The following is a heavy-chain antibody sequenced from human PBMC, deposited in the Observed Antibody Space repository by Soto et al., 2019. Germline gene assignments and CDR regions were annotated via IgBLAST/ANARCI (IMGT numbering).Heavy chain of an antibody. CDR1: GYTFTDFY. CDR2: INPKNGGI. D-gene: IGHD1-20*01. Sequence: QVLLVQSGAEVKKPGASVKVSCKSSGYTFTDFYIHWVRQAPGQGLEWVGWINPKNGGINYAQKFQGRVTMTRDTSVNTSYIGLNRLKFDDSAIYYCVRGKSVLYLDLWGRGTQVTVSS. CDR3: VRGKSVLYLDL. V-gene: IGHV1-2*02. J-gene: IGHJ1*01.